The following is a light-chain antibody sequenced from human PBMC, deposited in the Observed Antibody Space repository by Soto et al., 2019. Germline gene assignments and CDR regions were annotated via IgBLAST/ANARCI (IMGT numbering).Light chain of an antibody. CDR2: DVS. CDR1: SRDIGAYDY. V-gene: IGLV2-14*03. Sequence: QSAVTQPASVSGSPGQSVTISCTGTSRDIGAYDYVSWYQQHPGGVPKLLIYDVSSRPSGVSSRFSGSKSGNTASLTISGLPADDASHYYCSSFADSSARDYVFGGGTKVTVL. J-gene: IGLJ1*01. CDR3: SSFADSSARDYV.